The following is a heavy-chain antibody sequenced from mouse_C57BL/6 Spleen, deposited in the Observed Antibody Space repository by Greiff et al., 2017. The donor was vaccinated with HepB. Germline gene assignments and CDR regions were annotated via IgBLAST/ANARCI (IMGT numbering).Heavy chain of an antibody. V-gene: IGHV1-54*01. CDR2: INPGSGGT. D-gene: IGHD2-3*01. J-gene: IGHJ3*01. CDR3: ARDGYYGEFAY. CDR1: GYAFTNYL. Sequence: VQLQQSGAELVRPGTSVKVSCKASGYAFTNYLIEWVKQRPGQGLEWIGVINPGSGGTNYNEKFKGKATLTADKSSSTAYMQLSSLTSEDSAVYFCARDGYYGEFAYWGQGTLVTVSA.